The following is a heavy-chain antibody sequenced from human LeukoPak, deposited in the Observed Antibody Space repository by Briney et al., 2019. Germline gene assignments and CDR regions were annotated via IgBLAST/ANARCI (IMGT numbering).Heavy chain of an antibody. V-gene: IGHV1-69*06. J-gene: IGHJ4*02. CDR3: ARDLVDTAMVGFDY. CDR1: GGTFSSYA. D-gene: IGHD5-18*01. CDR2: IIPIFGTA. Sequence: ASVKVSCKASGGTFSSYAISWVRQAPGQGLEWMGGIIPIFGTANYAQKFQGRVTITADKSTSTAYMELSSLRSEDTAVYYCARDLVDTAMVGFDYWGQGTLVTVSS.